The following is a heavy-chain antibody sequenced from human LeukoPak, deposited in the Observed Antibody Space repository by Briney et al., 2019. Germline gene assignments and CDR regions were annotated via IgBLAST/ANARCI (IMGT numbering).Heavy chain of an antibody. CDR3: ARTRTSYGSGSYYQIDY. J-gene: IGHJ4*02. CDR2: INPNSGGT. V-gene: IGHV1-2*02. CDR1: GYTFTGYY. Sequence: GASVKVSCKASGYTFTGYYMHWVRQAPGQGLEWMGWINPNSGGTNYAQKFQGRVTMTRDTSISTAYMELSSLRSEDTAVYYCARTRTSYGSGSYYQIDYWGQGTLVTVSS. D-gene: IGHD3-10*01.